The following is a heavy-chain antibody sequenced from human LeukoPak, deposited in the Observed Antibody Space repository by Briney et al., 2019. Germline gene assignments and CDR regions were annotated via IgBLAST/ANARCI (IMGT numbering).Heavy chain of an antibody. CDR2: ITWNSDDM. V-gene: IGHV3-9*01. CDR1: GFTLETNG. Sequence: PGGSLRLSCAASGFTLETNGVDWVRHAPGKGLEWVSGITWNSDDMAYAAPVKGRFTIPRDNAKNCLYLQMNSLTVEDTALYYCTRVTSWRTGFDYWGQGTLVTVSS. J-gene: IGHJ4*02. CDR3: TRVTSWRTGFDY. D-gene: IGHD1-1*01.